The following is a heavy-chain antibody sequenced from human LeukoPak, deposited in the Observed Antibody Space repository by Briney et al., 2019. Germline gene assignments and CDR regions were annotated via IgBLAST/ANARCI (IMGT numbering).Heavy chain of an antibody. D-gene: IGHD6-19*01. CDR3: ARDYRRGWVRGDAFDI. CDR2: IYYSGST. Sequence: SETLSLTCTVSGGSISTSGYYWGWIRQPPGEGLEWIGSIYYSGSTYYNPSLKSRVTISVDTSKNQFSLKLSSVTAADTAVYYCARDYRRGWVRGDAFDIWGQGTMVTVSS. J-gene: IGHJ3*02. CDR1: GGSISTSGYY. V-gene: IGHV4-39*07.